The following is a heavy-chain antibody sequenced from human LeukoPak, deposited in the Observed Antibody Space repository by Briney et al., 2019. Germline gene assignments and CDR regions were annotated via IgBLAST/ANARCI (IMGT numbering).Heavy chain of an antibody. CDR3: AKAAVGDVFSFDY. CDR1: GFTFSSYG. V-gene: IGHV3-23*01. CDR2: IRGSGDRT. Sequence: GGSLRLSCAASGFTFSSYGMSWVRQAPGKGLEWVSGIRGSGDRTFYADSVKGRFTISRDNSENTVYLQMSSLRVEDTAVYYCAKAAVGDVFSFDYWGQGTLVTISS. D-gene: IGHD1-26*01. J-gene: IGHJ4*02.